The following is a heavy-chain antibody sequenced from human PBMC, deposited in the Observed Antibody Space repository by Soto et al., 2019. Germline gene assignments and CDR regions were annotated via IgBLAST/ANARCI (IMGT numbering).Heavy chain of an antibody. Sequence: SVKVSCKASGGTFSSYAISWVRQAPGQGLEWMGGIIPIFGTANYAQRFQGRVTITADKSTSTAYMELSSLRSEDTAVYYCARKRWSGYYTVGYRYYYGMDVWGQGTTVTVSS. CDR1: GGTFSSYA. D-gene: IGHD3-3*01. CDR2: IIPIFGTA. V-gene: IGHV1-69*06. J-gene: IGHJ6*02. CDR3: ARKRWSGYYTVGYRYYYGMDV.